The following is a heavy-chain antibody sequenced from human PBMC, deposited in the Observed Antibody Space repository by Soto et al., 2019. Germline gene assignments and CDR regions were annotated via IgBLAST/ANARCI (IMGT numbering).Heavy chain of an antibody. V-gene: IGHV3-74*01. D-gene: IGHD3-16*01. CDR2: ISSYGSDT. CDR1: GFTFSRYW. Sequence: EVQLVESGGGLVLPGGSLRLSCAASGFTFSRYWMHWVRQAPGKGLVWVSRISSYGSDTHYADSVKGRFTISRDNAKNTLYLQTNILRAEDTAVYYCASNYAYAEGYYWYGIDVWGQGTTITVSS. CDR3: ASNYAYAEGYYWYGIDV. J-gene: IGHJ6*02.